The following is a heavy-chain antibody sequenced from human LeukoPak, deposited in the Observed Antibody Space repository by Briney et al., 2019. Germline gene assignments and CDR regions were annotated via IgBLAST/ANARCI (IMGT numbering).Heavy chain of an antibody. CDR1: GGSISSSSYY. CDR3: ARLTLGYCSGTSCYGGLVDP. Sequence: SETLSLTCTVSGGSISSSSYYWGWIRQPPGKGLEWIGSIYYSGSTYYNPSLKSRVTISVDTSKNQFSLKLSSVTAADTAVYYCARLTLGYCSGTSCYGGLVDPWGQGTLVTVSS. J-gene: IGHJ5*02. D-gene: IGHD2-2*01. V-gene: IGHV4-39*01. CDR2: IYYSGST.